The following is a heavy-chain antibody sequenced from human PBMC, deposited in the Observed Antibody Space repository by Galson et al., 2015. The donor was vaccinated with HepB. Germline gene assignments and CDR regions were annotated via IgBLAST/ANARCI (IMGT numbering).Heavy chain of an antibody. CDR2: IYPGDSDT. D-gene: IGHD2-2*01. CDR1: GYRFTTYW. Sequence: QSGAEVKKPGQSLKISCKASGYRFTTYWIGWVRQMPGKGLEWMGFIYPGDSDTRYSPSFQGQVTMSAHNAINTAYLQWDSLSASDTAIYYCARHYYCNSTICDNHFDYWGQGTPVTVSP. V-gene: IGHV5-51*01. CDR3: ARHYYCNSTICDNHFDY. J-gene: IGHJ4*02.